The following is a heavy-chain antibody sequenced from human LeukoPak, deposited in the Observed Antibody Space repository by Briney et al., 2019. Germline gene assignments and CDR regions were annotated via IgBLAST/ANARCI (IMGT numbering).Heavy chain of an antibody. CDR3: AKPDRELLRSYFDY. Sequence: SGGSLRLSCAASGFTFSSYGMHWARQAPGKGLGWVAVISYDGSNKYYADSVKGRFTISRDNAKNSLYLQMNSLRAEDTAVYYCAKPDRELLRSYFDYWGQGTLVTVSS. D-gene: IGHD2-15*01. CDR1: GFTFSSYG. J-gene: IGHJ4*02. V-gene: IGHV3-33*05. CDR2: ISYDGSNK.